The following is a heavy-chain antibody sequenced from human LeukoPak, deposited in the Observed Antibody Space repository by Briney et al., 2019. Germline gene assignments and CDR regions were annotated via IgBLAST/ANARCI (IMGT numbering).Heavy chain of an antibody. D-gene: IGHD5-18*01. CDR2: ISHDGSNK. V-gene: IGHV3-30-3*01. J-gene: IGHJ6*02. CDR1: GFTFSSYA. Sequence: GGSLRLSCAASGFTFSSYAMHWVRQAPGKGLEWVAVISHDGSNKHYADSVKGRFSISRDNSKNTLYLELHNLRPEDTGLYFCAREGYTHYYYFPMDVWGQGTTVTVSS. CDR3: AREGYTHYYYFPMDV.